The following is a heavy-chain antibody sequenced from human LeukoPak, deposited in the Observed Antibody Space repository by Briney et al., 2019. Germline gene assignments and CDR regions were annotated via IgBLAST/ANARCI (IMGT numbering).Heavy chain of an antibody. CDR1: GFTFSSYW. CDR2: IKQDGSEK. CDR3: ARVTVITFGGVIDDL. D-gene: IGHD3-16*02. V-gene: IGHV3-7*01. J-gene: IGHJ4*02. Sequence: GGSLRLSCAASGFTFSSYWMSWVRQAPGKGLEWVANIKQDGSEKYYVDSVKGRFTISRDNAKNSLYLQMNSLRAEDTAVYYCARVTVITFGGVIDDLWGQGTLVTVSS.